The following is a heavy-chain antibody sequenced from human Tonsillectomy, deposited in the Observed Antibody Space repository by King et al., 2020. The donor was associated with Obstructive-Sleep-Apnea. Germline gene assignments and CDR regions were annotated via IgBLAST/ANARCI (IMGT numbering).Heavy chain of an antibody. J-gene: IGHJ6*02. CDR3: AKVSDSSSWIFSYYYGMDV. V-gene: IGHV3-30*18. CDR1: GFTFSSYG. Sequence: VQLVESGGGVVQPGRSLRLSCAASGFTFSSYGMHWVRQAPGKGLEWVAVISYDGSNKYYADSVKGRFTISRDNSKNTLYLQMNSLRAEDTAVYYCAKVSDSSSWIFSYYYGMDVWGQGTTVTVSS. D-gene: IGHD6-13*01. CDR2: ISYDGSNK.